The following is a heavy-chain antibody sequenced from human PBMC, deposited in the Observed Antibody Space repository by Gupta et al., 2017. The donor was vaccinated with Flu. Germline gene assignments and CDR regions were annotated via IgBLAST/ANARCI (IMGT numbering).Heavy chain of an antibody. Sequence: TWGRRAAGKELEWVPRIRGNGARTYYADSVRGRFTISRDNSKNTLYLQMDSRRADDTAVYYCATGRNYYDTDWGQGTLVTVSS. D-gene: IGHD3-22*01. J-gene: IGHJ4*02. CDR3: ATGRNYYDTD. CDR2: IRGNGART. V-gene: IGHV3-23*01.